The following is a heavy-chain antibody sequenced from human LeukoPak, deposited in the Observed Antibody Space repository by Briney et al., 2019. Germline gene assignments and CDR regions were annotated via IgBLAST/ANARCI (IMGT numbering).Heavy chain of an antibody. CDR2: IKQDGSAK. CDR3: AKDAYYYGSGSLPFDY. J-gene: IGHJ4*02. CDR1: GFSFSSNW. D-gene: IGHD3-10*01. Sequence: PGGSLRLSCAASGFSFSSNWMSWVRQAPGKGLEWVANIKQDGSAKYYVDSVKGRFTISRDNSKNTLYLQMNSLRAEDTAVYYCAKDAYYYGSGSLPFDYWGQGTLVTVSS. V-gene: IGHV3-7*03.